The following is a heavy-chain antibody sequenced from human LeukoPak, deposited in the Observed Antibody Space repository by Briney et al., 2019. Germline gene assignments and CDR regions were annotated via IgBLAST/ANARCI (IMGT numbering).Heavy chain of an antibody. D-gene: IGHD3-9*01. J-gene: IGHJ5*02. CDR3: ARAVLRSFAWLLIAP. V-gene: IGHV3-30*04. CDR2: ISYDGSNK. CDR1: GFTFSIYA. Sequence: GGSLRLSCVASGFTFSIYAMHWVRQAPGKGREWVAFISYDGSNKYYADSVKGRFTISRDNSKNTLYLQMNTLRAEDTAVYYCARAVLRSFAWLLIAPWGQARLVTVPS.